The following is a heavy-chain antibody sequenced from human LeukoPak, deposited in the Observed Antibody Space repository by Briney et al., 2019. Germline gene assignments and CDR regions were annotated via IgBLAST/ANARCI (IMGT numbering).Heavy chain of an antibody. J-gene: IGHJ4*02. CDR1: GGSISSSSYY. CDR3: ARDRGGYTYSHDY. D-gene: IGHD5-18*01. V-gene: IGHV4-39*07. Sequence: SETLSLTCTVSGGSISSSSYYWGWIRQPPGKGLEWIGSVYYSGSTYYNPSLKSRVTISVDTSKNQFSLKLNFVTAADTAVYYCARDRGGYTYSHDYWGQGTLVTVSS. CDR2: VYYSGST.